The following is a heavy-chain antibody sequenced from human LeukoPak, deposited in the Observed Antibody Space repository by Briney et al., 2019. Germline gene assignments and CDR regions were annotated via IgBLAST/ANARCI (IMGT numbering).Heavy chain of an antibody. Sequence: ASVKVSCKVSGYTLTELSMHGVRQAPGKGLEWMGGFDPEDGETIYAQEFQGRVTMTEDTSTDTAYMELSSLRSEDTAVYYCATAAGADMITFGGVISGAFDIWGQGTMVTVSS. CDR3: ATAAGADMITFGGVISGAFDI. CDR2: FDPEDGET. D-gene: IGHD3-16*01. J-gene: IGHJ3*02. CDR1: GYTLTELS. V-gene: IGHV1-24*01.